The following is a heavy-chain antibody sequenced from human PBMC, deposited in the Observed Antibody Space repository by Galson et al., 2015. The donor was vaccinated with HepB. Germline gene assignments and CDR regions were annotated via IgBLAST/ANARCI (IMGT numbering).Heavy chain of an antibody. CDR2: INAGNGNT. CDR1: GYIFTSYG. J-gene: IGHJ2*01. Sequence: VKVSCKASGYIFTSYGMHWVRQAPGQRLEWMGWINAGNGNTKYSQKFQDRVTINRDTFASTVYMDLSSLKSEDTAVYYCARGAYCPGGSCGAHSHFDLWGRGTLITVSS. CDR3: ARGAYCPGGSCGAHSHFDL. V-gene: IGHV1-3*01. D-gene: IGHD2-15*01.